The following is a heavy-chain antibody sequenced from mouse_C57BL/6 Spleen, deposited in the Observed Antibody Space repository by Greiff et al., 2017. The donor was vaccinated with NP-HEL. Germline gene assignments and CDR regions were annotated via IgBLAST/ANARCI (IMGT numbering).Heavy chain of an antibody. CDR1: GYSITSGYY. D-gene: IGHD2-4*01. V-gene: IGHV3-6*01. Sequence: EVQLVESGPGLVKPSQSLSLTCSVTGYSITSGYYWNWIRQFPGNKLEWMGYISYDGSHNYNPSLKNRISITRDTSKNQFFLKLKSGTTEDTATYYCARIGYDYGAPYDAMDDWGQGTSVTVSS. CDR2: ISYDGSH. CDR3: ARIGYDYGAPYDAMDD. J-gene: IGHJ4*01.